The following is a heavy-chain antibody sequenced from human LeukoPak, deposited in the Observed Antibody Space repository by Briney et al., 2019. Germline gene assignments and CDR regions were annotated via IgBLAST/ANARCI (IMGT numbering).Heavy chain of an antibody. D-gene: IGHD3-3*01. V-gene: IGHV4-39*01. CDR3: ATFTIFGVVIPKSWDY. J-gene: IGHJ4*02. CDR2: IYYSGST. Sequence: SETLSLTCTVSGGSISSSSYYWGWIRQPPGKGLEWIGSIYYSGSTYYNPSLKSRVTISVDTSKNQFSLKLSSVTAADTAVYYCATFTIFGVVIPKSWDYWGQGILVTVSS. CDR1: GGSISSSSYY.